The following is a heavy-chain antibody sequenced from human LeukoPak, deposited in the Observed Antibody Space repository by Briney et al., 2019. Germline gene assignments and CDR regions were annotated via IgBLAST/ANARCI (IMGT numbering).Heavy chain of an antibody. V-gene: IGHV3-23*01. CDR1: GFTFSSYA. J-gene: IGHJ4*02. CDR2: ISSGGDST. CDR3: AKTSAGIRGGYFDY. D-gene: IGHD3-10*01. Sequence: GGSLRLSCAASGFTFSSYAMSWVRQVPGKGLEWVSGISSGGDSTYYADSVKGRFTISRDNSKNTLFLQMSSLRAEDTAVYYCAKTSAGIRGGYFDYWGQGTLVTVSS.